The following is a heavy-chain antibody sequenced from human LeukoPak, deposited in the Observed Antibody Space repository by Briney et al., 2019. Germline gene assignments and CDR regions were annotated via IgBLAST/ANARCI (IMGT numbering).Heavy chain of an antibody. V-gene: IGHV4-59*01. CDR1: AGSISSYY. CDR2: IYYSGST. CDR3: ARGYQLLYY. D-gene: IGHD2-2*01. J-gene: IGHJ4*02. Sequence: PETMSLTSTVAAGSISSYYWRWIRQPPGKGLEWIGYIYYSGSTNYNPSLKSRVTISVDTSKNQFSVKLSSVAAADTAVYYCARGYQLLYYWGQGTLVTVSS.